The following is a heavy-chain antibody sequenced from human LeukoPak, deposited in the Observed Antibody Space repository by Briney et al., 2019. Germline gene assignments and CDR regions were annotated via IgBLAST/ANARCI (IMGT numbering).Heavy chain of an antibody. Sequence: GGSLRLSCAASGFTFNTYAMSWVRQAPGKGLEWVSTIRGSDGYTYYADSVKGRFTISRDNSNNALYLQMNSLRAEDTAVYYCAKDNTGYSGYDPFDYWGQGTLVTVSS. V-gene: IGHV3-23*01. J-gene: IGHJ4*02. CDR3: AKDNTGYSGYDPFDY. CDR2: IRGSDGYT. D-gene: IGHD5-12*01. CDR1: GFTFNTYA.